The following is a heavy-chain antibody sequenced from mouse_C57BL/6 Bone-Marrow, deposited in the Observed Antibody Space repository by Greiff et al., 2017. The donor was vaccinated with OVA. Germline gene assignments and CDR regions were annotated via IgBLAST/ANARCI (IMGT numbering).Heavy chain of an antibody. CDR3: ARGGDENAMDY. CDR2: IYPGGGYT. Sequence: VQLQESGAELVRPGTSVKMSCKASGYTFTNYWIGWAKQRPGHGLEWIGDIYPGGGYTNYNEKFKGKATLTADTSSSTAYMQFSSLTSEDSAIYYCARGGDENAMDYWGQGTSVTVSS. CDR1: GYTFTNYW. V-gene: IGHV1-63*01. J-gene: IGHJ4*01.